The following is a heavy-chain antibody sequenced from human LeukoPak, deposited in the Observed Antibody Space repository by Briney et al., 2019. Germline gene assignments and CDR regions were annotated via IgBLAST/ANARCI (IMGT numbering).Heavy chain of an antibody. CDR2: IYYSGST. Sequence: SETLSLTCTVSGGSISSYYWSWIRQPPGKGLEWIGYIYYSGSTNYNPSLKSRVTISVDTSKNQFSLKLGSVTAADTAVYYCANRGGDAFDIWGQGTMVTVSS. CDR1: GGSISSYY. V-gene: IGHV4-59*01. D-gene: IGHD5-24*01. J-gene: IGHJ3*02. CDR3: ANRGGDAFDI.